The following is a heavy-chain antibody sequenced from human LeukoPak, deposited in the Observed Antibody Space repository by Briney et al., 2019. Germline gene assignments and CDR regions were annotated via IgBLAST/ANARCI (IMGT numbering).Heavy chain of an antibody. CDR1: GGSISSYY. D-gene: IGHD5-24*01. Sequence: PSETLSLTCTVSGGSISSYYWGWIRQPPGKGLEWIGYIHYTGSNNYNPSLKSRLTISLDTSNNQFSLRLSSVTAADTAVYYCASVIADGYSEFWGQGTLVTVSS. CDR3: ASVIADGYSEF. J-gene: IGHJ4*02. V-gene: IGHV4-59*01. CDR2: IHYTGSN.